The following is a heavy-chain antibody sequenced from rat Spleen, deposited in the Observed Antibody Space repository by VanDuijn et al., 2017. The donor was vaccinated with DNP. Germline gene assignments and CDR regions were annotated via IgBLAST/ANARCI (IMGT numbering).Heavy chain of an antibody. CDR1: GFTFSNYD. CDR2: ISYDGSST. D-gene: IGHD1-4*01. CDR3: AGRPPPTRGPFDY. J-gene: IGHJ2*01. Sequence: EVQLVESGGGLVQPGRSMKLSCAASGFTFSNYDMAWVRQAPTKGLEWVASISYDGSSTYYRDSVKGRFTISRDNAKSTQYLQMDSLRSEDTATYYCAGRPPPTRGPFDYWGQGVTVTVSS. V-gene: IGHV5-25*01.